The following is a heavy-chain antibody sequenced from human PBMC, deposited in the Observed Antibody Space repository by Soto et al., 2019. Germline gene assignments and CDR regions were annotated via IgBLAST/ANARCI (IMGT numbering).Heavy chain of an antibody. CDR1: GFTFSSYA. V-gene: IGHV3-64D*06. CDR3: VNTLRTTRIGYGMDF. D-gene: IGHD1-7*01. Sequence: GGALRLSCSASGFTFSSYAMHWVRQAPGKGLEYVSAISSNVSSTYYADSVKGRFTIYSDNSRNTLYLQMSSLRAEDTAVYYCVNTLRTTRIGYGMDFWGQGSMVAVSS. J-gene: IGHJ6*02. CDR2: ISSNVSST.